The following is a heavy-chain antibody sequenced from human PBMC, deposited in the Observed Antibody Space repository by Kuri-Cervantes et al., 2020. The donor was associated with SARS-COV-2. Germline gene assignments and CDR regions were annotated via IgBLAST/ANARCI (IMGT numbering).Heavy chain of an antibody. CDR3: ARPAFGATYYDFWSGFDY. V-gene: IGHV4-39*01. J-gene: IGHJ4*02. D-gene: IGHD3-3*01. CDR2: IYYSGGT. CDR1: GGSISSSSYY. Sequence: GSLRLSCTVSGGSISSSSYYWGWIRQPPGKGLEWIGSIYYSGGTYYNPSLKSRVTISVDTSKNQFSLKLSSVTAADTAVYYCARPAFGATYYDFWSGFDYWGQGTLVTVSS.